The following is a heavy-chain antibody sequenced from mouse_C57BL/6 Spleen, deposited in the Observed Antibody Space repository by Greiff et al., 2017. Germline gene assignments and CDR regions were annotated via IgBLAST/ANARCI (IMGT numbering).Heavy chain of an antibody. CDR2: IYPGSGNT. CDR1: GYTFTDYY. CDR3: AISWFAY. J-gene: IGHJ3*01. V-gene: IGHV1-76*01. Sequence: QVQLQQSGAELVRPGASVKLSCKASGYTFTDYYINWVKQRPGQGLVWIARIYPGSGNTYYNEKFKGKATLTAEKSSSTAYMQLSSLTSEDSAVYFCAISWFAYWGQGTLVTVSA.